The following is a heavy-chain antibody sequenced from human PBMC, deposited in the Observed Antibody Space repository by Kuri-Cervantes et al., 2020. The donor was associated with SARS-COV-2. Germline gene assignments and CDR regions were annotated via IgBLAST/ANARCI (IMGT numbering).Heavy chain of an antibody. CDR1: GFTLSSYA. D-gene: IGHD6-19*01. CDR3: AREYSSGRSVRGFDI. CDR2: ISGSGGST. J-gene: IGHJ3*02. V-gene: IGHV3-23*01. Sequence: GGSLRLPCAASGFTLSSYAMSWVRQAPGKGLEWFSAISGSGGSTYYADSVKGRFTISRDNYKNTLYLQRNSLRAEDTAVYYGAREYSSGRSVRGFDIWGQGTMVTVSS.